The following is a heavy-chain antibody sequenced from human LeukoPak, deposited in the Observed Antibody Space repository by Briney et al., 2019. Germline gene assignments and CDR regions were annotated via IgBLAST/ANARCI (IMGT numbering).Heavy chain of an antibody. J-gene: IGHJ5*02. CDR3: ARGQPYYDFWSGTYNWFDP. V-gene: IGHV4-34*01. CDR2: INHSGST. CDR1: GGSFSGYY. D-gene: IGHD3-3*01. Sequence: KASETLSLTCAVYGGSFSGYYWSWIRQPPGKGLEWIGEINHSGSTNYNPSLKSRVTISVDTSKNQFSLKLSSVTAADTAVYYCARGQPYYDFWSGTYNWFDPWGQGTLVTVSS.